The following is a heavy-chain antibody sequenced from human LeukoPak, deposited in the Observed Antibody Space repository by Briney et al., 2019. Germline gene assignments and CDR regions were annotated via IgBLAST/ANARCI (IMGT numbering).Heavy chain of an antibody. V-gene: IGHV4-34*01. CDR3: ARHVGYSIYRRKIDY. J-gene: IGHJ4*02. Sequence: SETLSLTCAVYGGSFSGYYWSWIRQPPGKGLEWIGETNHSGSTYYNPSLKSRVTFSVDTSKNQFSLKLNSVTAADTAVYYCARHVGYSIYRRKIDYWGQGTLVTVSS. CDR1: GGSFSGYY. CDR2: TNHSGST. D-gene: IGHD5-12*01.